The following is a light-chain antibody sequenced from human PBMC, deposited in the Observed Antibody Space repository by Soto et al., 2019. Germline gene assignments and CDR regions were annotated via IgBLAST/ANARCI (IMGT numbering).Light chain of an antibody. V-gene: IGLV2-23*02. Sequence: QSALTQPASVSGSLGQSITISCTGTSSDVGSYNLVSWYQQHPGKAPKLMIYEVSKRPSGVSNRFSGSKSGNTASLTISGLQAEDEADYYCCSYAGSVVFGGGTKLTVL. CDR3: CSYAGSVV. CDR2: EVS. J-gene: IGLJ2*01. CDR1: SSDVGSYNL.